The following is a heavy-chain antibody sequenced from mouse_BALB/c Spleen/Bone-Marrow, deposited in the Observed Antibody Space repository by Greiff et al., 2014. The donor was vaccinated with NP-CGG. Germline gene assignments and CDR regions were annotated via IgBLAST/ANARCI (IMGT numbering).Heavy chain of an antibody. CDR3: AREGDYYGSSFDY. D-gene: IGHD1-1*01. CDR1: GYSITSDYA. V-gene: IGHV3-2*02. J-gene: IGHJ2*01. Sequence: SQSLSLTCTVTGYSITSDYAWNWIRQFPGNKLEWMGYISYSGSTSYNPSLKSRISITRDTSKNQFFLQLNSVTTEDTATYYCAREGDYYGSSFDYWGQGTTLTVSS. CDR2: ISYSGST.